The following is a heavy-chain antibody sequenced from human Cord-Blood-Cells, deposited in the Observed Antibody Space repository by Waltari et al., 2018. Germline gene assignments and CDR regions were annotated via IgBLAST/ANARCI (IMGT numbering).Heavy chain of an antibody. V-gene: IGHV3-53*01. D-gene: IGHD2-8*01. Sequence: EVQLVESGGGLIQPGGSLRLSCAASGFTVSSKYMSWVRQAPGKGLEWVSVIYSGGSTYYADSVKGRFTISRDNSKNTLYLQMNSLRAEDTAVYYCARGGYCTNGVCFDYWGQGTLVTVSS. CDR2: IYSGGST. CDR1: GFTVSSKY. J-gene: IGHJ4*02. CDR3: ARGGYCTNGVCFDY.